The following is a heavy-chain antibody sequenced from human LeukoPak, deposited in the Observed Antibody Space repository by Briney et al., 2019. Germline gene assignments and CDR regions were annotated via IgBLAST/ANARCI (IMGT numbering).Heavy chain of an antibody. J-gene: IGHJ5*02. V-gene: IGHV4-4*09. D-gene: IGHD3-10*01. Sequence: SETLSLTCTVSGGSISSYYWSWIRQPPGKGLEWIGYIYTSGSTNYNPSLKSRVTISVDTSKNQFSLKLSSVTAADTAVYYCARQGTMTRGGYWLDPWGRGTLVTVSS. CDR3: ARQGTMTRGGYWLDP. CDR2: IYTSGST. CDR1: GGSISSYY.